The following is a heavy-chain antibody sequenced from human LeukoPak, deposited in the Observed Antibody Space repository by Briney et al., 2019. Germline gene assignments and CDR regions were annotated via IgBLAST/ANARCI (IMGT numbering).Heavy chain of an antibody. Sequence: ASVKVSCKASGYTFINFTNYGISWVRQAPGQGLDWMGWISNYNGKISYAQKFQGRVTMTTDTTTTDTSTTTAYMELRSLISDDTAVYYCASGLMREYSGAWYMHHFEFWGQGTLVTVSS. CDR1: GYTFINFTNYG. J-gene: IGHJ4*02. D-gene: IGHD6-19*01. CDR3: ASGLMREYSGAWYMHHFEF. V-gene: IGHV1-18*01. CDR2: ISNYNGKI.